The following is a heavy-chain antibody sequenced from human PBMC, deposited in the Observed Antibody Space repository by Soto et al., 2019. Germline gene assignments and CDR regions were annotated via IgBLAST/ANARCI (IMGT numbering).Heavy chain of an antibody. J-gene: IGHJ4*02. D-gene: IGHD3-10*01. Sequence: EVQLVESGGGLVQPGGSLRLSCAATGFTVSSNYMNWVRQAPGKGLEWVSVIYSGGSTSYADSVKGRFTISRDNSKNTLYLLMNSLRAEDTAVYYCARSYGSGSYAYWGQGTLVTVSS. V-gene: IGHV3-66*01. CDR3: ARSYGSGSYAY. CDR2: IYSGGST. CDR1: GFTVSSNY.